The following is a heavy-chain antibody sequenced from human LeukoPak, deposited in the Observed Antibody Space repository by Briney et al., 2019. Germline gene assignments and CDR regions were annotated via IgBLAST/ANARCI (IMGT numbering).Heavy chain of an antibody. Sequence: GGSLRLSCAGSGFMFSTYAMSWVRQAPGQGLEWISGISGTGGSTYYADSVKGRFTISRDNSKNTLYLQMNSLRAEDTAVYYCAKITEGTLRYWGQGTLVTVSS. J-gene: IGHJ4*02. CDR3: AKITEGTLRY. D-gene: IGHD1-20*01. V-gene: IGHV3-23*01. CDR2: ISGTGGST. CDR1: GFMFSTYA.